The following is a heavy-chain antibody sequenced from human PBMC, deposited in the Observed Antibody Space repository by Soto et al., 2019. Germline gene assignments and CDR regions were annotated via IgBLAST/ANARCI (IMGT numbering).Heavy chain of an antibody. CDR3: ARDKLRMIVGASLDT. CDR2: IWYDGSNK. V-gene: IGHV3-33*01. D-gene: IGHD1-26*01. Sequence: GGSLRLSCAASGFTFSSYGMHWVRQAPGKGLEWVAVIWYDGSNKYYADSVKGRFTISRDNSKNTLYLQMNSLRAEDTAVYYCARDKLRMIVGASLDTWGQGTLVTVSS. J-gene: IGHJ5*02. CDR1: GFTFSSYG.